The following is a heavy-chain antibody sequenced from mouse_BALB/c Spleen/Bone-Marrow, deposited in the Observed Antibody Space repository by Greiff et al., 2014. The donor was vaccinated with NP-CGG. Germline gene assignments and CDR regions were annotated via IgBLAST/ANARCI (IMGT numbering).Heavy chain of an antibody. Sequence: QVQLQQSGAELVRPGVSVKISCKGSGYTFTDYGMHWVKQSHAESLEWIGVISTYYGDASYNQKFKGKATMTVDKSSSTAYMELARLTSEDSAIYYCAREGDTNFDVWGAGTTVTVSS. D-gene: IGHD3-3*01. CDR1: GYTFTDYG. V-gene: IGHV1S137*01. CDR2: ISTYYGDA. CDR3: AREGDTNFDV. J-gene: IGHJ1*01.